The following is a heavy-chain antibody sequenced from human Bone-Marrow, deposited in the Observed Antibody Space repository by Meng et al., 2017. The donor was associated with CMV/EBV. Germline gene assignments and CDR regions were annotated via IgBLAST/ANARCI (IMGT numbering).Heavy chain of an antibody. J-gene: IGHJ6*02. CDR1: GYTFTGYC. D-gene: IGHD1-1*01. V-gene: IGHV1-2*02. Sequence: ASVKVSCKASGYTFTGYCMHWVRQAPGQGLEWMGWINPNSGGTNYAQKFQGRVTMTRDTSISTAYMELSRLRSDDTAVYYCARESWRTTGKLYYYGMDVWGQGTTVTVSS. CDR2: INPNSGGT. CDR3: ARESWRTTGKLYYYGMDV.